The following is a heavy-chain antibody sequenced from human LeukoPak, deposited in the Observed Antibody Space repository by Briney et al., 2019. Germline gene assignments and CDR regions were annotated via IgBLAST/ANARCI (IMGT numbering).Heavy chain of an antibody. CDR3: AAYLRWVNSPDPPDDF. J-gene: IGHJ4*02. D-gene: IGHD4-23*01. V-gene: IGHV5-51*03. CDR1: GYSFTTYW. Sequence: KPGESLKISCKGSGYSFTTYWIAWVRQMPGKGLEWMGIISPGDSDTRYSPSFQGQVTISADKSISTAYLQWSSLKASDTAIYYCAAYLRWVNSPDPPDDFWGQGTLVTVSS. CDR2: ISPGDSDT.